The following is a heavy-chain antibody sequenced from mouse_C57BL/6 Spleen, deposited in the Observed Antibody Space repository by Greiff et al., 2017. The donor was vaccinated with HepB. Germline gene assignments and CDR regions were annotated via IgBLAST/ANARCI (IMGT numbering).Heavy chain of an antibody. Sequence: QVQLKQPGTELVKPGASVKLSCKASGYTFTSYWMHWVKQRPGQGLEWIGNINPSNGGTNYNEKFKSKATLTVDKSSSTAYMQLSSLTSEDSAVYYCARPLYYYGSSPWYFDVWGTGTTVTVSS. V-gene: IGHV1-53*01. D-gene: IGHD1-1*01. CDR3: ARPLYYYGSSPWYFDV. CDR1: GYTFTSYW. CDR2: INPSNGGT. J-gene: IGHJ1*03.